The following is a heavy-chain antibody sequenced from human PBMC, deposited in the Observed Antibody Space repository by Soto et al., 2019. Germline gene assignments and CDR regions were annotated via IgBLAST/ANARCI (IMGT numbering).Heavy chain of an antibody. CDR3: ATSMMLPREYSGSPGGLDY. Sequence: GASVKVSCKASGYTFINYYMHWGRPAPGQGFEWMGRISPKSGGSNYAQKFQGRVTMTEDTSTDTAYMELSSLRSEDTAVYYCATSMMLPREYSGSPGGLDYWGQGTLVTVSS. J-gene: IGHJ4*02. CDR2: ISPKSGGS. CDR1: GYTFINYY. V-gene: IGHV1-2*02. D-gene: IGHD1-26*01.